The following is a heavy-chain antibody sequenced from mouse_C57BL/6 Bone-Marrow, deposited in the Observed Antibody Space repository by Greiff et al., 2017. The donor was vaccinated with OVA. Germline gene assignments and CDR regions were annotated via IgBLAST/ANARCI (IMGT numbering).Heavy chain of an antibody. J-gene: IGHJ4*01. V-gene: IGHV2-9-1*01. CDR3: ARNYCDGSSHAMDY. CDR2: IWTGGGT. Sequence: VQVVESGPGLVAPSPSLSITCTVSGFSLTSYSISWVRQPPGQGLEWLGVIWTGGGTNYNSALNSRLSISKDNSNSQVFLKMNSLQTDDTARYYCARNYCDGSSHAMDYWGQGTSVTVSS. D-gene: IGHD1-1*01. CDR1: GFSLTSYS.